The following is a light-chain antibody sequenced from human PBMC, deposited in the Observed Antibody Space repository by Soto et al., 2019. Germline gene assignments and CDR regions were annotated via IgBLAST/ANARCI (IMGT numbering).Light chain of an antibody. V-gene: IGLV2-11*01. J-gene: IGLJ1*01. Sequence: QSVLTQPRSVSGSPGQSVTISCTGTSSDVGVYNYVSWYQQYPGKAPKIMIYDVSKRPSGVPDRFSGSKSDNTASLTIPGLQAEDEADYYCSSYAGSSSYAGRIPGLVFGTGTKVTVL. CDR1: SSDVGVYNY. CDR2: DVS. CDR3: SSYAGSSSYAGRIPGLV.